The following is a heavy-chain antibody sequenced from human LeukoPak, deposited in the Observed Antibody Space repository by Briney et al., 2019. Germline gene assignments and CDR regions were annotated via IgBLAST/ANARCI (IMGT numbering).Heavy chain of an antibody. CDR2: IYPDDSDA. Sequence: GESLKISCKGSGYSFATYWIGWVRRMPGKGLEWMGIIYPDDSDARYSPSFQGQVTISADKSISTAYLQWSSLKASDTAMYYCARGRRYYSDSSGYYPNFDHWGQGALVTVSS. D-gene: IGHD3-22*01. CDR1: GYSFATYW. J-gene: IGHJ4*02. V-gene: IGHV5-51*01. CDR3: ARGRRYYSDSSGYYPNFDH.